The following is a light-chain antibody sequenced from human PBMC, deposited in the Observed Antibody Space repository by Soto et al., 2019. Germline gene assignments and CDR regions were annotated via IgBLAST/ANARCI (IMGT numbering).Light chain of an antibody. Sequence: IVWTQSPGTLSLSPGERATLACRAIQSGSSRYLAWYHQKPGQAPRLLIYGASIRSTGIPDRFSGMGSGTDFTLTISRLEPEDFAVYYCQQYGNSPLTFGQGTKVAIK. CDR2: GAS. J-gene: IGKJ1*01. V-gene: IGKV3-20*01. CDR1: QSGSSRY. CDR3: QQYGNSPLT.